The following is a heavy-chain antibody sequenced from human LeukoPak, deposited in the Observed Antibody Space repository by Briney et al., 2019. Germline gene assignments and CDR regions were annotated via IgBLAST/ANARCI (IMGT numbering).Heavy chain of an antibody. CDR2: ISGRGDTT. J-gene: IGHJ4*02. CDR1: GFKFSSFA. D-gene: IGHD2-15*01. Sequence: GGSLRLSCAASGFKFSSFAMSWVRQPPGKGLEWVSAISGRGDTTYYANSVKGRFTISRDNAKNSLYLQMNSLRAEDTAVYYCARDPHSARAFDYWGQGTLVTVSS. CDR3: ARDPHSARAFDY. V-gene: IGHV3-23*01.